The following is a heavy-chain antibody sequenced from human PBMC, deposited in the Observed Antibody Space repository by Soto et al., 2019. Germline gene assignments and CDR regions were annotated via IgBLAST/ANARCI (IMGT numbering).Heavy chain of an antibody. CDR3: ARLGGSGSYLIYYYYGMDV. D-gene: IGHD3-10*01. CDR2: IYYSGST. Sequence: PSEALSLTCTVSGGSISRSSYYWGWIRQPPGKGLEWIGSIYYSGSTYYNPSLKSRVTISVDTSKNQFSLKLSSVTAADTAVYYCARLGGSGSYLIYYYYGMDVWGQGTTVT. J-gene: IGHJ6*02. CDR1: GGSISRSSYY. V-gene: IGHV4-39*01.